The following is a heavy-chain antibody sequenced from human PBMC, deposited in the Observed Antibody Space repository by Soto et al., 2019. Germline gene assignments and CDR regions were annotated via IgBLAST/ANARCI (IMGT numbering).Heavy chain of an antibody. D-gene: IGHD6-13*01. Sequence: DVQLAESGGGLVQPGGSLRLSCAASGFSFSDFSMNWVRQAPGKGLEWSSYIRSSTTVSYADSVKGRFTISRDNAKNSLFLQMNSLRDEDTAVYYCARDLSWAFAHWGQGALVTVSS. V-gene: IGHV3-48*02. CDR3: ARDLSWAFAH. CDR2: IRSSTTV. CDR1: GFSFSDFS. J-gene: IGHJ4*02.